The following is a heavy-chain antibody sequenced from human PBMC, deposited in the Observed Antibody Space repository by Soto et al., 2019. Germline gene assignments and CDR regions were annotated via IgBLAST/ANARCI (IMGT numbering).Heavy chain of an antibody. J-gene: IGHJ4*02. Sequence: QLVQSGAEVKKPGASVRVSCKTSGPTFIADYIQWVRQAPGQGLEWMGWIDPKSGGTTYEQKFLGRVTMTRDTSINTAYMDLNRLTYDDTAVYYCARVSVDVPEWGQGTLITVYS. D-gene: IGHD5-12*01. V-gene: IGHV1-2*02. CDR2: IDPKSGGT. CDR1: GPTFIADY. CDR3: ARVSVDVPE.